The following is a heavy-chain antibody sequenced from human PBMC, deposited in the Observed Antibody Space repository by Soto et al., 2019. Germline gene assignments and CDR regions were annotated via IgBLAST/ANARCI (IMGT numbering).Heavy chain of an antibody. CDR1: GFTFSTYD. CDR3: ARRGIDTMSGFDALDV. CDR2: IVVAGDT. V-gene: IGHV3-13*01. J-gene: IGHJ3*01. Sequence: GGSLRLSCTTSGFTFSTYDMHWVRQVTGKGLEWVSGIVVAGDTYYPDSVTGRFTISRENAKNSLYLQMDSLGVEDTAVYYCARRGIDTMSGFDALDVWGLGTKVTVSS. D-gene: IGHD6-25*01.